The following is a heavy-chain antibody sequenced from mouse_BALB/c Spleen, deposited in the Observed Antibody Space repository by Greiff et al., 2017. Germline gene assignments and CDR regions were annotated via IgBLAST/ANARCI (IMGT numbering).Heavy chain of an antibody. CDR1: GYTFTSYW. CDR3: ADWYFDV. J-gene: IGHJ1*01. CDR2: IYPGDGDT. V-gene: IGHV1-87*01. Sequence: QVQLKQSGAELARPGASVKLSCKASGYTFTSYWMQWVKQRPGQGLEWIGAIYPGDGDTRYTQKFKGKATLTADKSSSTAYMQLSSLASEDSAVYYCADWYFDVWGAGTTVTVSS.